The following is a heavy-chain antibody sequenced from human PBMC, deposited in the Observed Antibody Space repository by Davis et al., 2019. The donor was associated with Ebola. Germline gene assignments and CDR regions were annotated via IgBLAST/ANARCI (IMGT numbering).Heavy chain of an antibody. CDR2: ISAYNGNT. J-gene: IGHJ5*02. CDR3: ARRAWFDP. Sequence: ASVKVSCKASGYTFTSYGISWVRQAPGQGLEWMGWISAYNGNTNYAQKFQGRVTMTRDTSINTAYMDLSRLTSDDTAVYYCARRAWFDPWGQGTLVTVSS. CDR1: GYTFTSYG. V-gene: IGHV1-18*04.